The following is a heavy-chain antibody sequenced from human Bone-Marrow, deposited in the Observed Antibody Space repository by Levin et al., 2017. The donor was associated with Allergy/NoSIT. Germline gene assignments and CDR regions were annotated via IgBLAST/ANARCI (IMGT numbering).Heavy chain of an antibody. CDR1: GFTFSSYA. CDR3: ARVGDDDSSGYDTYYFDY. Sequence: GGSLRLSCAASGFTFSSYAMHWVRQAPGKGLEWVAVISYDGSNKYYADSVKGRFTISRDNSKNTLYLQMNSLRAEDTAVYYCARVGDDDSSGYDTYYFDYWGQGTLVTVSS. CDR2: ISYDGSNK. V-gene: IGHV3-30-3*01. D-gene: IGHD3-22*01. J-gene: IGHJ4*02.